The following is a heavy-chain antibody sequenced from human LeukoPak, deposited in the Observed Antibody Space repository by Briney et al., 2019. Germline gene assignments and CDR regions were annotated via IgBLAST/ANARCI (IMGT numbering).Heavy chain of an antibody. J-gene: IGHJ4*02. CDR3: ANTHDKSMY. CDR2: ISGSGGST. Sequence: LEWVSAISGSGGSTYYADSVKGRFTISRDNSKKTLYLQMNSLRAHATAVYYSANTHDKSMYWGQGTLVTVSS. D-gene: IGHD1-1*01. V-gene: IGHV3-23*01.